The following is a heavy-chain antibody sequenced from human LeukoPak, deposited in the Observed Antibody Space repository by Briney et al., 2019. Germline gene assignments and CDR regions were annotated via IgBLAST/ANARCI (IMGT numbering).Heavy chain of an antibody. CDR1: GYSFTSSW. D-gene: IGHD2-15*01. J-gene: IGHJ5*02. V-gene: IGHV5-51*01. CDR3: ARLSGGSP. CDR2: IFPADSDT. Sequence: GESLKISCQASGYSFTSSWIGWVRQMPGKGLEWMGTIFPADSDTRYSPSFQGQVTISVDKSNNTAYLQWSSLRASDTAIYYCARLSGGSPWGQGTLVTVSS.